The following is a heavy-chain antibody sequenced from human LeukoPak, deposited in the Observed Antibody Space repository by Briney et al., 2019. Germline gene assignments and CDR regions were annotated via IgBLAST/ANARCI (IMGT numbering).Heavy chain of an antibody. V-gene: IGHV3-74*01. J-gene: IGHJ4*02. CDR1: GFTFSNYW. Sequence: GGSLRLSCAASGFTFSNYWVHWVRQAPGKGLVWVSRINPDGSTINYADSVKGRFTISRDNAKNTLYLQMNSLRAEDTAVYYCATAGNYRFDYWGQGTLVTVSS. CDR3: ATAGNYRFDY. CDR2: INPDGSTI. D-gene: IGHD1-7*01.